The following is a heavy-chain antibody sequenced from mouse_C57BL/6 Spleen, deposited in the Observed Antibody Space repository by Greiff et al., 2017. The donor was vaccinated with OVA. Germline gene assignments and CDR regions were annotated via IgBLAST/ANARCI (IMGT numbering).Heavy chain of an antibody. D-gene: IGHD2-12*01. CDR3: TRELLRPYAMDD. V-gene: IGHV1-69*01. CDR2: IDPSDSYT. J-gene: IGHJ4*01. Sequence: QVQLQQPGAELVMPGASVKLSCKASGYTFTSYWMHWVKQRPGQGLEWIGEIDPSDSYTNYNQKFKGKSTLTVDKSSSTSYMQLSILTSEDSAVYYCTRELLRPYAMDDWGQGTSVTVSS. CDR1: GYTFTSYW.